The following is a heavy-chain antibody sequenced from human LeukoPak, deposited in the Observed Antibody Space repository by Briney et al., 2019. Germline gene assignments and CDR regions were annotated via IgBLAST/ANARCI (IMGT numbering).Heavy chain of an antibody. CDR1: GGSISSGGYY. V-gene: IGHV4-31*03. CDR2: IYYSGST. D-gene: IGHD6-6*01. Sequence: SPTLSLTCTVSGGSISSGGYYWSWIRQHPGKGLEWIGYIYYSGSTYYNPSLKSRVTISVDTSKNQFSLKLSSVTAADTAVYYCATRYSSSSIHPVRFDYWGQGTLVTVSS. CDR3: ATRYSSSSIHPVRFDY. J-gene: IGHJ4*02.